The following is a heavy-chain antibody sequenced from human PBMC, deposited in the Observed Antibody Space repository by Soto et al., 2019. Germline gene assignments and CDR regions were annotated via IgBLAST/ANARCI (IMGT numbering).Heavy chain of an antibody. D-gene: IGHD2-15*01. J-gene: IGHJ5*02. V-gene: IGHV4-31*03. CDR1: GGSISSGGYY. CDR3: ARGFPGYCSGGSCLHWFDP. Sequence: QVQLQESGPGLVKPSQTLSLTCTVSGGSISSGGYYWSWIRQHPGKGLEWIGYIYYSGSTYYNPSLQSRVTISVDTSKNQFSLKLSSVTAADTAVYYCARGFPGYCSGGSCLHWFDPWGQGTLVTVSS. CDR2: IYYSGST.